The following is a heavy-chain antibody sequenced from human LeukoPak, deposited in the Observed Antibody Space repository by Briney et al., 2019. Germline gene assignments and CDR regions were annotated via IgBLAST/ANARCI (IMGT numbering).Heavy chain of an antibody. CDR1: GFTFSSYW. CDR2: ISAYNGNT. CDR3: ARGFDFWSGTPGYFDY. V-gene: IGHV1-18*01. D-gene: IGHD3-3*01. J-gene: IGHJ4*02. Sequence: GGSPRLSCAASGFTFSSYWMSWVRQAPGQGLEWMGWISAYNGNTNYAQKLQGRVTMTADTSTSTAYMELRSLRSDDTAVYYCARGFDFWSGTPGYFDYWGQGTLVTVSS.